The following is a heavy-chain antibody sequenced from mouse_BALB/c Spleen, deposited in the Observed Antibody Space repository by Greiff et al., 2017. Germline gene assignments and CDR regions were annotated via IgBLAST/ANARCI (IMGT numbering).Heavy chain of an antibody. Sequence: EVKLVESGGDLVKPGGSLKLSCAASGFTFSSYGMSWVRQTPDKRLEWVATISSGGSYTYYPDSVKGRFTISRDNAKNTLYLQMSSLKSEDTAMYYCASGSPDFDYWGQGTSLTVSS. CDR1: GFTFSSYG. V-gene: IGHV5-6*01. J-gene: IGHJ2*02. CDR2: ISSGGSYT. CDR3: ASGSPDFDY.